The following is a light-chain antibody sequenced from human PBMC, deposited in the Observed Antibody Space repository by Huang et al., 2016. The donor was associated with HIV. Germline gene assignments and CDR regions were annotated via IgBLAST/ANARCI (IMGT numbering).Light chain of an antibody. CDR3: QQYGSSIT. CDR2: AAS. J-gene: IGKJ5*01. Sequence: EIVLTQSPGTLSLSPGGRATLSCRASQSVSSTYLAWYQQKPGQAPSLLIYAASTRATGIPDRFSGSGSGTDFTLTISRLEPEDFAVFYCQQYGSSITFGQGTRLEIK. CDR1: QSVSSTY. V-gene: IGKV3-20*01.